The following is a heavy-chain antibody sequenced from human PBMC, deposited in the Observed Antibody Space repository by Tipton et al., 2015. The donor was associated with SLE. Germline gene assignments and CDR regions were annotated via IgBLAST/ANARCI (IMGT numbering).Heavy chain of an antibody. J-gene: IGHJ4*02. CDR1: GGSISSGGYY. CDR2: IYYSGST. CDR3: ARERGDYGDYFDY. V-gene: IGHV4-31*03. Sequence: TLSLTCTVSGGSISSGGYYWSWIRQHPGKGLEWIGYIYYSGSTYYNPSLKSRVTIPVDTSKNQFSLKLSSVTAADTAVYYCARERGDYGDYFDYWGQGTLVTVSS. D-gene: IGHD4-17*01.